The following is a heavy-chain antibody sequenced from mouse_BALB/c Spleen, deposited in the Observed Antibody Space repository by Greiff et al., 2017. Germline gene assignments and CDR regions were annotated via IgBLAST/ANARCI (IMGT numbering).Heavy chain of an antibody. V-gene: IGHV1-14*01. CDR2: INPYNDGT. D-gene: IGHD1-1*01. CDR3: ARGGFYYYGSGAMDY. CDR1: GYTFTSYV. J-gene: IGHJ4*01. Sequence: VQLQQSGPELVKPGASVKMSCKASGYTFTSYVMHWVKQKPGQGLEWIGYINPYNDGTKYNEKFKGKATLTSDKSSSTAYMELSSLTSEDSAVYFCARGGFYYYGSGAMDYWGQGTSVTVSS.